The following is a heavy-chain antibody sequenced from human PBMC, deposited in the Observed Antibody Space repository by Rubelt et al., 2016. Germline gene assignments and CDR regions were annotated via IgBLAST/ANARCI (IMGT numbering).Heavy chain of an antibody. CDR1: GYTFTGYY. CDR2: ISPNRGGT. V-gene: IGHV1-2*04. CDR3: ARSWTNFDY. J-gene: IGHJ4*02. D-gene: IGHD3/OR15-3a*01. Sequence: QVQLVQSGAEVKKPGASVKVSCKASGYTFTGYYMHWVRQAPGQGLEWMGWISPNRGGTNYAQKFQGWVTMTRDTSISTAYMELSRLRSEDTAVYYCARSWTNFDYWGQGTLVTVSS.